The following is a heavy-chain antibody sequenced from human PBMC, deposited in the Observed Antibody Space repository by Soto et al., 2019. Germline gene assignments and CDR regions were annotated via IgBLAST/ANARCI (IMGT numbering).Heavy chain of an antibody. CDR1: GGTFSSYA. D-gene: IGHD3-3*01. CDR2: IIPIFGTA. V-gene: IGHV1-69*06. Sequence: GASVKVSCKASGGTFSSYAISWVRQAPGQGLEWMGGIIPIFGTANYAQKFQGRVTITADKSTSTAYMELSSLRSEDTAVYYCARVARITIFGVVTPDAFDIWGQGTMVTVSS. J-gene: IGHJ3*02. CDR3: ARVARITIFGVVTPDAFDI.